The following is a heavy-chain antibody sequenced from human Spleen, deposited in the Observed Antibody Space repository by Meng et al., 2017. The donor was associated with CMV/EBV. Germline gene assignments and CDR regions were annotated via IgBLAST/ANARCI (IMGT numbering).Heavy chain of an antibody. J-gene: IGHJ5*02. CDR1: GFTFSSYA. Sequence: GESLKISCAASGFTFSSYAMTWVRQAPGKGLEWVAVIWYDGSNKYYADSVKGRFTISRDNSKNTLHLQMNSLRAEDTAVYYCAKGSGYYQENWFDPWGQGTLVTVSS. V-gene: IGHV3-33*06. CDR3: AKGSGYYQENWFDP. CDR2: IWYDGSNK. D-gene: IGHD3-3*01.